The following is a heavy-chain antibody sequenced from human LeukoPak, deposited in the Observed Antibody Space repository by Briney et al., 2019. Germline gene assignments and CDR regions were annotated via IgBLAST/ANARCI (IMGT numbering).Heavy chain of an antibody. CDR3: ATSLGPLTEY. CDR2: INSGGSGT. CDR1: GFAFSSNW. V-gene: IGHV3-74*01. J-gene: IGHJ4*02. D-gene: IGHD6-6*01. Sequence: PGGSLRLSCAASGFAFSSNWMHWGRQTPGKGLVWVSRINSGGSGTSYAASVEGRFTISRDNAKNTLYLQMNSLRAEDTAVYYCATSLGPLTEYWGQGTLVTVSS.